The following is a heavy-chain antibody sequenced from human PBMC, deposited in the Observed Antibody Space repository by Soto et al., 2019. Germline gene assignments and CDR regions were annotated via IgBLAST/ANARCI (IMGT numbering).Heavy chain of an antibody. J-gene: IGHJ4*02. CDR2: IIPIFGTA. CDR3: ASVLLTEARYCISTSCYQFDY. V-gene: IGHV1-69*13. D-gene: IGHD2-2*01. Sequence: GASLKVSCKASGGTFSSYAISWVRQAPGQGLEWMGGIIPIFGTANYAQKFQGRVTITADESTSTAYMELSSLRSEDTAVYYCASVLLTEARYCISTSCYQFDYWGQGTLVTVSS. CDR1: GGTFSSYA.